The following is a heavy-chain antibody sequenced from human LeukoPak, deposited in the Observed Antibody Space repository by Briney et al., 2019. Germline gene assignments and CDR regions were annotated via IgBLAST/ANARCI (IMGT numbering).Heavy chain of an antibody. CDR2: IYDGGST. D-gene: IGHD3-9*01. J-gene: IGHJ3*02. CDR3: ARDNYILTGYYNAFDI. Sequence: GGSLRLSCAASGSTVSSYFMSWVRQAPGKGLAWVSVIYDGGSTDYADSVKGRFTISRDNSKSTLYLQMNSLRAEDTAVYYCARDNYILTGYYNAFDIWGQGTLVTVSS. CDR1: GSTVSSYF. V-gene: IGHV3-53*01.